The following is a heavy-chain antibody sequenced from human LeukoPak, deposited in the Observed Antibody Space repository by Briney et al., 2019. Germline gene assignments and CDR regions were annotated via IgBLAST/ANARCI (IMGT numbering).Heavy chain of an antibody. CDR1: GGSISSSSYY. D-gene: IGHD3-10*01. V-gene: IGHV4-39*01. Sequence: SETLSLTCTVSGGSISSSSYYWGWIRQPPGTGLEWIGSIYYSGSTYYNPSLKSRVTISVDTSKNQFSLKLSSVTAADTAVYYCARKDSGRYIMPFEYWGQGTLVTVSS. CDR2: IYYSGST. CDR3: ARKDSGRYIMPFEY. J-gene: IGHJ4*02.